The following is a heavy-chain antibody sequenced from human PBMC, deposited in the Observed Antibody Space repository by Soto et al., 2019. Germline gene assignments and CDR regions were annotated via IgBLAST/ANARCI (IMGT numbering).Heavy chain of an antibody. CDR3: ARGGHVVVVTAALDY. Sequence: QVQLMQSGAEVKKPGASVKVSCKESGDTFTDYYIHWVRQAPGQGLEWMGTVNPSGGHTTYAQHFLGRVTMTRDTSTSTLYMALTRLLSAGAAIYYCARGGHVVVVTAALDYWGQGTLVTVSS. CDR1: GDTFTDYY. D-gene: IGHD2-21*02. V-gene: IGHV1-46*01. J-gene: IGHJ4*02. CDR2: VNPSGGHT.